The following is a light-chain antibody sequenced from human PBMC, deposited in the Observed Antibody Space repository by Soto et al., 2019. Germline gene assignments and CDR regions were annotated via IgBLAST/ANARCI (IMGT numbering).Light chain of an antibody. Sequence: DIVMTQSPDSLAVSLGERATIKCKSSQSLLHTSNNENFFSWYQQKPGQPPKLLIYWASTRESGVPDRFSGSGSATDFALTISSLQAEDVAVYYCQQYYTTPHTFGQGTKLDLK. CDR2: WAS. CDR1: QSLLHTSNNENF. V-gene: IGKV4-1*01. CDR3: QQYYTTPHT. J-gene: IGKJ2*01.